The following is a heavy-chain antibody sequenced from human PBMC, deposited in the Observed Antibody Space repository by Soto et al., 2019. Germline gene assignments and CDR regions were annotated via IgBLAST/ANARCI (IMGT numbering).Heavy chain of an antibody. CDR3: ARDIYCSGGSCYPSTDYYYYYGMDV. J-gene: IGHJ6*02. V-gene: IGHV1-18*01. CDR1: GYTFTSYG. Sequence: ASVKVSCKASGYTFTSYGISWVRQAPGQGLEWMGWISANNGSTNYAQKLQGRVTMTTDTSTSTVYMELSSLRSEDTAVYYCARDIYCSGGSCYPSTDYYYYYGMDVWGQGTTVTVSS. CDR2: ISANNGST. D-gene: IGHD2-15*01.